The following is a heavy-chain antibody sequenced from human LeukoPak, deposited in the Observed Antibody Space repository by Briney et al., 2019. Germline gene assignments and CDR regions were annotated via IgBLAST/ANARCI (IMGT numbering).Heavy chain of an antibody. J-gene: IGHJ4*02. Sequence: SQTLSLTCTVSGGSVGSENSYWNWIRQPAGKGLEWFGRIYADGSSTYNPSLKSRVTILVDTSKNQFSRRLTSMTAADTAVYYCARGYYYRTWGQGMRVTVTS. V-gene: IGHV4-61*02. CDR2: IYADGSS. CDR1: GGSVGSENSY. D-gene: IGHD3-10*01. CDR3: ARGYYYRT.